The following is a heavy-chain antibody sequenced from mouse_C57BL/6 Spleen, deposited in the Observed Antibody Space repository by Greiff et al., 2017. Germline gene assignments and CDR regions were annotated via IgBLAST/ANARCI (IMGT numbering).Heavy chain of an antibody. Sequence: EVKVVESGGGLVKPGGSLKLSCAASGFPFSSYAMSWVRQTPEKRLEWVATISDGGSYTYYPDNVKGRFTISRANAKNNLYLQMSHLKSEDTAMYYCARGGLTGTAWFAYWGQGTLVTVSA. V-gene: IGHV5-4*03. D-gene: IGHD4-1*01. J-gene: IGHJ3*01. CDR2: ISDGGSYT. CDR1: GFPFSSYA. CDR3: ARGGLTGTAWFAY.